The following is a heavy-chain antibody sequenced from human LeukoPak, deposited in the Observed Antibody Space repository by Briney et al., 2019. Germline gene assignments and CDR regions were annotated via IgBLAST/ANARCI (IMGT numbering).Heavy chain of an antibody. CDR3: ARGYGGNSAYFDY. J-gene: IGHJ4*02. D-gene: IGHD4-23*01. CDR1: GFTFSSYG. V-gene: IGHV3-33*01. CDR2: IWYDGSNK. Sequence: GGSLRLSCAASGFTFSSYGMHWVRQAPGKGLERVAVIWYDGSNKYYADSVKGRFTISRDNSKNTLYLQMNSLRAEDTAVYYCARGYGGNSAYFDYWGQGTLVTVSS.